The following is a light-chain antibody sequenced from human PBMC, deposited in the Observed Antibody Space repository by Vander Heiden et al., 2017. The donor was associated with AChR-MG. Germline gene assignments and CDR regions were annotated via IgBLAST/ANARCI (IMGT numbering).Light chain of an antibody. CDR1: KSVSSSY. V-gene: IGKV3-20*01. Sequence: EIVLPQSPGTRSLSPGERGTLPCRPSKSVSSSYLAWYQQKPGQAPRLLIYGASSRATGSPDRFSGSGSGTDFTLTISRREPEDFAVYYCQQYGSSPPLYTFGQGTKLEIK. CDR2: GAS. CDR3: QQYGSSPPLYT. J-gene: IGKJ2*01.